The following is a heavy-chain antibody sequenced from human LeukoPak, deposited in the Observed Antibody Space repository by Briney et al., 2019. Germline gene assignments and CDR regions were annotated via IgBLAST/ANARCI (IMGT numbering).Heavy chain of an antibody. J-gene: IGHJ4*02. CDR2: IHHEGST. Sequence: PSETLSLTCGVSGGSISSGIRWSWVRQPPGKGLEWIGEIHHEGSTKYSPSLKSRVTISVDKSKNQFSLKLNSVTAADTAVYYCTAQGGWYIDYWGQGTLDTVSS. D-gene: IGHD6-19*01. CDR3: TAQGGWYIDY. V-gene: IGHV4/OR15-8*01. CDR1: GGSISSGIR.